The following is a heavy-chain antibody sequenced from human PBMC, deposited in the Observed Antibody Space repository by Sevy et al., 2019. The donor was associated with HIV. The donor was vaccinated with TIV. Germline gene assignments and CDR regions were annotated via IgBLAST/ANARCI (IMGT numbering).Heavy chain of an antibody. V-gene: IGHV3-30*04. J-gene: IGHJ4*02. CDR3: ARDWGTPPTAILYYFDF. CDR1: TFTFGHYA. Sequence: GRSLRLSCAASTFTFGHYAMHWVRQAPGKGLQWVAGISYEGSNEYYTDFVKGRFTISRDNSKNMLNLEMNNLRVEDTALYYCARDWGTPPTAILYYFDFWGQGIPVTVSS. CDR2: ISYEGSNE. D-gene: IGHD3-16*01.